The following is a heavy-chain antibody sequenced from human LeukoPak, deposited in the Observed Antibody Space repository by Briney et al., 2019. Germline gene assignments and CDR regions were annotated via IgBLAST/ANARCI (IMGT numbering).Heavy chain of an antibody. V-gene: IGHV3-30*02. CDR2: IRYDGSNK. D-gene: IGHD3-3*01. CDR1: GFTFSSYG. J-gene: IGHJ4*02. CDR3: AKVFDFWRDDYYFDY. Sequence: GGSLRLSCAASGFTFSSYGMHWVRQAPGNGLEWVAFIRYDGSNKYYADSVKGRFTISRDNSKNTLYLQMNSLRAEDTAVYYCAKVFDFWRDDYYFDYWGQGTLVTVSS.